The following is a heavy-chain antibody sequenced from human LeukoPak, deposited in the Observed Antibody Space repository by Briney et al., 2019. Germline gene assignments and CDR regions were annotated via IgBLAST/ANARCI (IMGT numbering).Heavy chain of an antibody. CDR1: GYPFTSYG. V-gene: IGHV1-18*01. D-gene: IGHD3-22*01. J-gene: IGHJ4*02. Sequence: ASVKVSCKASGYPFTSYGISWVRQAPGQGLEWMGWISAYNGNTNYAQKLQGRVTMTTDTSTSTAYMELRSLRSDDTAVYYCARDGRVYYDSSGPGGYWGQGTLVTVSS. CDR2: ISAYNGNT. CDR3: ARDGRVYYDSSGPGGY.